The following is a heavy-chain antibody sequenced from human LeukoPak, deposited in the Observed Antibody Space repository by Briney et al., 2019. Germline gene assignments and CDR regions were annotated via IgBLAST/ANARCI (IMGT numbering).Heavy chain of an antibody. CDR3: ARDIKGQYQDAFDI. CDR1: GLTVSSNY. Sequence: GGSLRLSCAASGLTVSSNYMSWVRQAPGKGLEWVSAISGSGGSTYYADSVKGRFTISRGNAKNSVYLQMNSLRAEDTAVYYCARDIKGQYQDAFDIWGQGTMVTVSS. J-gene: IGHJ3*02. V-gene: IGHV3-23*01. D-gene: IGHD2-2*01. CDR2: ISGSGGST.